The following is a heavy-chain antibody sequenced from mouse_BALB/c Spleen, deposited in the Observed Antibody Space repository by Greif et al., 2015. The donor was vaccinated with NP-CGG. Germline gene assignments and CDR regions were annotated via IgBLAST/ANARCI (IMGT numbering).Heavy chain of an antibody. CDR2: IRNKANGYTT. CDR1: GFTFTDYY. Sequence: DVMLVESGGGLVQPGGSLRLSCATSGFTFTDYYMSWVRQPPGKALEWLGFIRNKANGYTTEYSASVKGRFTISRDNSQSILYLQMNTLRAEDSATYYCAREGGRPLRYWYFDVWGAGTTVTVSS. CDR3: AREGGRPLRYWYFDV. D-gene: IGHD6-1*01. J-gene: IGHJ1*01. V-gene: IGHV7-3*02.